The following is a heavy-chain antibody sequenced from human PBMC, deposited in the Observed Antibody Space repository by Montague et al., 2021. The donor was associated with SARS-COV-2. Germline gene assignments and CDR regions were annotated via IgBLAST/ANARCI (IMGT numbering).Heavy chain of an antibody. V-gene: IGHV4-30-4*01. CDR3: ARGITTAGK. CDR2: NYHTRNN. D-gene: IGHD1-1*01. Sequence: SETLSLTCTVSGDSISTGEYLWIWNRQVPGKGLKWIGYNYHTRNNQYNPSRKGRITISVDTYKNTFSLKLISVTAADTAVYFCARGITTAGKWGQGTLVTVSS. CDR1: GDSISTGEYL. J-gene: IGHJ4*02.